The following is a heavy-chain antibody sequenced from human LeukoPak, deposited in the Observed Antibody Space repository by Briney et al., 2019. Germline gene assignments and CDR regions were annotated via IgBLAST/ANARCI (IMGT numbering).Heavy chain of an antibody. CDR1: GFTVSSNY. V-gene: IGHV3-53*01. J-gene: IGHJ3*02. Sequence: GGSLRLSCAASGFTVSSNYMSWVRQAPGKGLEWVSVIYSGGSTYYADSVKGRFTISRDNSKNTLYLQMNSLRAEDTAVYYCAMTTGYSSSWPLLDAFDIWGQGTMVTVSS. CDR2: IYSGGST. CDR3: AMTTGYSSSWPLLDAFDI. D-gene: IGHD6-13*01.